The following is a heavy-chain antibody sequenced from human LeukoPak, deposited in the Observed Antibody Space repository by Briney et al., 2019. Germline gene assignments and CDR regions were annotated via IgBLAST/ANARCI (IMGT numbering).Heavy chain of an antibody. J-gene: IGHJ4*02. Sequence: ASVKVSCKASGYTFTSYYMHWVRQAPGQGLEWMGIINPSGGSTSYAQKFQGRVTMTRDTSTSTVYMELSSLRSEDTAVYYCTRQEDTMIVAENPSPIDYWGQGTLVTVSS. V-gene: IGHV1-46*03. CDR1: GYTFTSYY. CDR3: TRQEDTMIVAENPSPIDY. D-gene: IGHD3-22*01. CDR2: INPSGGST.